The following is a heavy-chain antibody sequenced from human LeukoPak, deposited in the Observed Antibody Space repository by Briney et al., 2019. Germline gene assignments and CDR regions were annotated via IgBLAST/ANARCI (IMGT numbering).Heavy chain of an antibody. V-gene: IGHV3-23*01. J-gene: IGHJ6*04. CDR1: GFTFNTYG. CDR2: ITSSGGST. D-gene: IGHD3-10*02. Sequence: GGSLRLSCVASGFTFNTYGMTWVRQAPGKGLEWVSAITSSGGSTYYGDSVKGRFTISRDNSRNTLYLQMNSLRAEDTAVYYCAELGITMIGGVWGKGTTVTISS. CDR3: AELGITMIGGV.